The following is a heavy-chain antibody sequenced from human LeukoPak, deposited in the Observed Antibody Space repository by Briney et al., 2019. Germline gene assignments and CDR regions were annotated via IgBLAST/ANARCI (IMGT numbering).Heavy chain of an antibody. Sequence: SETLSLTCAVDGGSFSGYYWSWIRQPPGKGLEWIGEINHSGSTNYNPSLKSRVTISVDTSKNQFSLKLSSVTAADTAVYYCARGPYSSGENWFDPWGQGTLVTVSS. V-gene: IGHV4-34*01. CDR2: INHSGST. J-gene: IGHJ5*02. CDR1: GGSFSGYY. D-gene: IGHD6-19*01. CDR3: ARGPYSSGENWFDP.